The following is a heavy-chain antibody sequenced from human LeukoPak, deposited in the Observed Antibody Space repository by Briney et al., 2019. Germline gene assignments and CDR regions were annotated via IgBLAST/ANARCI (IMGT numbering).Heavy chain of an antibody. J-gene: IGHJ4*02. CDR2: IYHSGST. D-gene: IGHD5-18*01. CDR1: GYSISSGYY. Sequence: SETLSLTCTASGYSISSGYYWGWIRQPPGKGLEWIGSIYHSGSTYYNPSLKSRVTISVDTSKNQFSLKLSSVTAADTAVYYCARSYNYGPFDYWGQGTLVTVCS. V-gene: IGHV4-38-2*02. CDR3: ARSYNYGPFDY.